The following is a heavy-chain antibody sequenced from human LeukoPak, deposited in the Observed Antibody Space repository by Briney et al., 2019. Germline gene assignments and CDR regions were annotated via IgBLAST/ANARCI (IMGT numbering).Heavy chain of an antibody. V-gene: IGHV3-11*01. J-gene: IGHJ4*02. CDR2: ISSSGTTI. D-gene: IGHD2-21*02. Sequence: MSWIRQXPGKGLEGVSYISSSGTTIYYAASVKGRFTISRDNANNSLYLQMNSLRAEDTAVYYCARDVVTATTDYWGQGTLVTVSS. CDR3: ARDVVTATTDY.